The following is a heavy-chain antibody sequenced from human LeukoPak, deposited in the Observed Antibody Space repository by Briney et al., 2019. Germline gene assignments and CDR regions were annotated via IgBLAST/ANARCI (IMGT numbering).Heavy chain of an antibody. D-gene: IGHD3-16*02. V-gene: IGHV3-66*01. CDR2: IYNGGST. CDR3: AVSGYHYVWGSYRSPADY. J-gene: IGHJ4*02. Sequence: GGSLRLSCAASGFTVSSNYMSWVRQAPGKGLEWVADIYNGGSTYYADSVKGRFTISRDNSKNTLSLQMNSLRAEDTAVYYCAVSGYHYVWGSYRSPADYWGQGTLVTVSS. CDR1: GFTVSSNY.